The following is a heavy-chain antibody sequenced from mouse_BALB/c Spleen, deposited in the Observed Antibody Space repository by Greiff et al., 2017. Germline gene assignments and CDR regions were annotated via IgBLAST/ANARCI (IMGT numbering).Heavy chain of an antibody. Sequence: VQLQQPGAELVKPGTSVKLSCKASGYNFTSYWINWVKLRPGQGLEWIGDIYPGSGSTNYNEKFKSKATLTVDTSSSTAYMQLSSLASEDSALYYCARWGFWYFDVWGAGTTVTVSS. CDR2: IYPGSGST. J-gene: IGHJ1*01. CDR1: GYNFTSYW. V-gene: IGHV1-55*01. CDR3: ARWGFWYFDV.